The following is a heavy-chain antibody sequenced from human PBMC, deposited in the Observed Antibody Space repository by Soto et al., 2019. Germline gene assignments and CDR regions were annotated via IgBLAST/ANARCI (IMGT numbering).Heavy chain of an antibody. CDR2: ISWNRGSI. CDR3: AKGSLRYYYYMDV. CDR1: GFTFDDYA. V-gene: IGHV3-9*01. J-gene: IGHJ6*03. Sequence: EVQLVESGGGLVQPGRSLRLSCAASGFTFDDYAMHWVRQAPGKGLEWVSGISWNRGSIGYADSVKGRFTISRDNAKNSLYLQMNSLRAEDTALYYCAKGSLRYYYYMDVWGKGTTVTVSS.